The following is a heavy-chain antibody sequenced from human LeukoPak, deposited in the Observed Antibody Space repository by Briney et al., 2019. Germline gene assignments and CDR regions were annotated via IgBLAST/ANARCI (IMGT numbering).Heavy chain of an antibody. CDR2: MNPNTGRT. CDR3: ARLSQTPDYYTLGGYYYLGY. V-gene: IGHV1-8*01. CDR1: RYTFTSYD. J-gene: IGHJ4*02. Sequence: ASVKVSCKASRYTFTSYDINWVREAGGHGLEWMGWMNPNTGRTGYAQKFQVRITMTRDTSINTAYRELTNLRSEDTAIYYCARLSQTPDYYTLGGYYYLGYWGQGTPVTVSS. D-gene: IGHD3-10*01.